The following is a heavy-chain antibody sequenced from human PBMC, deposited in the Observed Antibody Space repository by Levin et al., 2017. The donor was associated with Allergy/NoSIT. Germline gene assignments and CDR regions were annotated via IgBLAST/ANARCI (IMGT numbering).Heavy chain of an antibody. J-gene: IGHJ6*02. CDR3: ASHRGPSERHNNYNYNMDV. V-gene: IGHV3-53*01. CDR2: IYSGGKT. CDR1: DFTVSNNY. Sequence: GESLKISCAASDFTVSNNYMNWVRQAPGKGLEWVSVIYSGGKTYYADSVKGRFTISRDNSKNTLYLQMNSLRVEDTAVYFCASHRGPSERHNNYNYNMDVWGQGTTVTVSS. D-gene: IGHD5-24*01.